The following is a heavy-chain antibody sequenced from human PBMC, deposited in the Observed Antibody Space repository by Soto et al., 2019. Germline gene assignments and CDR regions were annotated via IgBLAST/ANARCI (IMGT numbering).Heavy chain of an antibody. V-gene: IGHV3-74*01. CDR3: ATVFDV. CDR1: GFTFRSHR. Sequence: EVQLVESGGGLVQPGGSLRVSCAASGFTFRSHRIHWVRQAPGKGLEWVSRIDTDGGGTSYADSVKGRFTISTANAENTVYLQMNGLRVEDTAVYYCATVFDVWGQGTLVTVSS. J-gene: IGHJ4*02. D-gene: IGHD4-17*01. CDR2: IDTDGGGT.